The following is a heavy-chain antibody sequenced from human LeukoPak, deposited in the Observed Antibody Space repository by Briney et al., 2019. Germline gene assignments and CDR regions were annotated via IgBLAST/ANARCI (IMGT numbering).Heavy chain of an antibody. CDR1: GASISSYY. CDR2: IYYSGST. Sequence: SETLSLTCTVSGASISSYYWTWIRQPPGKGLEWIGYIYYSGSTNYNPSLKSRVTISVDTSKNQFSLKLSSVTAADTAVYYCARGLSPSWYFDLWGRGTLVTVSS. V-gene: IGHV4-59*01. J-gene: IGHJ2*01. CDR3: ARGLSPSWYFDL.